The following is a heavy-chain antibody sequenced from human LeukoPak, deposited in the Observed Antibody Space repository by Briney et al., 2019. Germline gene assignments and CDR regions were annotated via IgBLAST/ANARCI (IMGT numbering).Heavy chain of an antibody. D-gene: IGHD2-2*01. CDR1: GYSFTSYW. CDR2: IYPGDSDT. Sequence: GESLKISCKGSGYSFTSYWIGWVRQMPGKGLEWMGIIYPGDSDTRYSPSFQGQVTISADKSISTAYLQWSSLKASDTAVYYCARLLPSYCSSTSCHGPYDYWGQGTLVTVSS. V-gene: IGHV5-51*01. J-gene: IGHJ4*02. CDR3: ARLLPSYCSSTSCHGPYDY.